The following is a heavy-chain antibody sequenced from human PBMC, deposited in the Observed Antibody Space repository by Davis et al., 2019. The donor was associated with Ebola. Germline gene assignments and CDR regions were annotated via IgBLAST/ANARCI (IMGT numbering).Heavy chain of an antibody. V-gene: IGHV3-23*01. CDR3: AKGAAANIDY. J-gene: IGHJ4*02. Sequence: GESLKISCSASGFIFSTYVMSWVRQAPGKGLEWVSTYGTSADTYYADSVKGRFTISRDNSKNTLYLQMNSLRAEDTAVYYCAKGAAANIDYWGQGTLVTVSS. D-gene: IGHD6-13*01. CDR1: GFIFSTYV. CDR2: GTSADT.